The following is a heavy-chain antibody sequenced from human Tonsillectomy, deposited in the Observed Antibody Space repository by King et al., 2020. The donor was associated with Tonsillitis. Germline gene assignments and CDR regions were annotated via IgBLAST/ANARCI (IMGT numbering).Heavy chain of an antibody. CDR3: AIDRPTVVTHRLDV. CDR2: ISFDGGYA. Sequence: VQLVESGGGVVQPGRSLRLSCGASGFTFSHFAMHWVRQAPGKGLEWVALISFDGGYAYYADSVKGRFTLSRDNSNNTLYLQINSLRVEDTAVYYCAIDRPTVVTHRLDVWGKGTTVTVSS. D-gene: IGHD4-23*01. CDR1: GFTFSHFA. J-gene: IGHJ6*04. V-gene: IGHV3-30*01.